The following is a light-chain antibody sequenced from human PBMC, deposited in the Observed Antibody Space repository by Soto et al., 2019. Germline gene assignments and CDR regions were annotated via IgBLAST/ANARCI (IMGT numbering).Light chain of an antibody. CDR2: AAS. V-gene: IGKV1-39*01. J-gene: IGKJ1*01. Sequence: DIQMTQSPSSLSASVGDRVTITCRASQNIGRYLNWYQQKPGKAPNLLIYAASSLQSGVPSRFSGRGSGTDFTLTISSLQPEDSATYYCQQTYRTFGQGTRVEIK. CDR1: QNIGRY. CDR3: QQTYRT.